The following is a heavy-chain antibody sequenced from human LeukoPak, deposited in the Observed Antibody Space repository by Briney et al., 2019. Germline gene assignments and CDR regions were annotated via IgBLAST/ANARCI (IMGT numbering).Heavy chain of an antibody. CDR2: INPSGGST. Sequence: ASVKVSCKASGYTFTSYYMHWVRQAPGQGLEWMGIINPSGGSTSYAQKFQGRVTMTRDMSTSTVYMELSSLRSEDTAVYYCARDRSYYYGSGSFYYYYYYMDVWGKGTTVTISS. D-gene: IGHD3-10*01. CDR3: ARDRSYYYGSGSFYYYYYYMDV. CDR1: GYTFTSYY. J-gene: IGHJ6*03. V-gene: IGHV1-46*01.